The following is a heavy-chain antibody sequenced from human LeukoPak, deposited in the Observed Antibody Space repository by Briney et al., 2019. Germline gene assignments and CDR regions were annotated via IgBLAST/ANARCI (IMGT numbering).Heavy chain of an antibody. J-gene: IGHJ6*02. V-gene: IGHV3-33*01. CDR1: GFTFSGYG. CDR3: ARDLDYYDSSGSVYGMDV. Sequence: GGSLRLSCAASGFTFSGYGMHWVRQAPGKGLEWVAVIWYDGSNKYYADSVKGRFTISRDNSKNTLYLQMNSLRAEDTAVYYCARDLDYYDSSGSVYGMDVWGQGTTVTVSS. CDR2: IWYDGSNK. D-gene: IGHD3-22*01.